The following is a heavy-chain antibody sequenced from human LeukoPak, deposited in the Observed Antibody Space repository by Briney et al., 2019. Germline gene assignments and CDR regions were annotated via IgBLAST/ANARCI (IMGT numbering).Heavy chain of an antibody. CDR3: ARKVTFDY. CDR2: TSYDGSDK. D-gene: IGHD4-11*01. Sequence: GGSLRLSCAASGFSFSTYGVHWVRQAPGKGLEWVAATSYDGSDKSYVDSGKGRFTISRDNSKNTLYLQMNSLRAEDTAVYYCARKVTFDYWGQGTLVTVSS. V-gene: IGHV3-30*03. CDR1: GFSFSTYG. J-gene: IGHJ4*02.